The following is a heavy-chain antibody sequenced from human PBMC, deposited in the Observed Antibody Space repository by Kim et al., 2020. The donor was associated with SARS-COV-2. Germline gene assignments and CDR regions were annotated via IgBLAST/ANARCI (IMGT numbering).Heavy chain of an antibody. CDR3: ASPTSPTYYYDSSGYQTYYYGMDV. J-gene: IGHJ6*02. D-gene: IGHD3-22*01. CDR1: GYTFTGYY. V-gene: IGHV1-2*06. CDR2: INPNSGGT. Sequence: ASVKVSCKASGYTFTGYYMHWVRQAPGQGLEWMGRINPNSGGTNYAQKFQGRVTMTRDTSISTVVMELGRLRSDDTAVYYCASPTSPTYYYDSSGYQTYYYGMDVWGQGTTVTVSS.